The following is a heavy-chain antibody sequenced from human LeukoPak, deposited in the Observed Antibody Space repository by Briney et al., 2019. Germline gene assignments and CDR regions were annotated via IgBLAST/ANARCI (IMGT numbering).Heavy chain of an antibody. D-gene: IGHD3-10*01. CDR3: ARAGRSDAFDI. V-gene: IGHV3-30*04. J-gene: IGHJ3*02. CDR2: ISYDGSNK. CDR1: GFTFSSYA. Sequence: PGGSLRLSCAASGFTFSSYAMHWVRQAPGKGLEWVAVISYDGSNKYHADSVKGRFTISRDNSKNTLYLQMNSLRAEDTAVYYCARAGRSDAFDIWGQGTMVTVPS.